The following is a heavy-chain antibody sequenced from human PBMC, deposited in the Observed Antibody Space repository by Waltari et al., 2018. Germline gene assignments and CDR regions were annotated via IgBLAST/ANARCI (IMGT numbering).Heavy chain of an antibody. CDR1: GFNVSRHY. CDR3: AREFRGTAAAGYFDY. CDR2: IDSGGST. Sequence: EVKLVESGGGLLQPGGSLRLSWAASGFNVSRHYMRWVRAAPGKGLEWVSVIDSGGSTYYADSVKGRFTISRDNSKNTLYLQMNSLRAEDTAVYYCAREFRGTAAAGYFDYWGQGTLVTVSS. J-gene: IGHJ4*02. V-gene: IGHV3-53*01. D-gene: IGHD6-13*01.